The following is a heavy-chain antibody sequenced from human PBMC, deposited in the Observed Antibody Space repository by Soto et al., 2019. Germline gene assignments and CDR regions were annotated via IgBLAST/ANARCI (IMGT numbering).Heavy chain of an antibody. J-gene: IGHJ4*02. CDR1: GAGDTFSNYG. D-gene: IGHD1-1*01. V-gene: IGHV1-69*01. CDR2: TIPAFGTA. CDR3: WRHDKTALPPLDS. Sequence: QVHLVQSGAEVKIPGSAVKVSCKVSGAGDTFSNYGLNWMRQAPGQGLEWMGGTIPAFGTANYAQKFQGSVTITADPSTTTADMELSSLRSDDTAVYYCWRHDKTALPPLDSWGQGTLVSVSS.